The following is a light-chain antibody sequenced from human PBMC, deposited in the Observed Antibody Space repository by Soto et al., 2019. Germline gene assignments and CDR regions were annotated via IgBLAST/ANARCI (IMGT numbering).Light chain of an antibody. CDR2: DAS. Sequence: EIVLTQSPATLSLSPGEKATLSCRASQSVSSYLAWYQQKPGQGPRLLIYDASNRATGIPARFSGGGSGTDFTLTISSLEPEDFAVYYCQQRGNWPLTFGGGTKVEIK. CDR3: QQRGNWPLT. CDR1: QSVSSY. V-gene: IGKV3-11*01. J-gene: IGKJ4*01.